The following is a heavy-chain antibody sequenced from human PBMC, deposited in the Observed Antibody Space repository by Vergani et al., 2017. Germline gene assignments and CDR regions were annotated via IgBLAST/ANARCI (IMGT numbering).Heavy chain of an antibody. CDR2: INTNTGNP. J-gene: IGHJ5*02. Sequence: QVQLVQSGSELKKPGASVKVSCKASGYIFTNYAINWVRQAPGQGLEWMGWINTNTGNPTFAQGLTGRFVFSLDTSVSTAYLQISSLNAEDTAVYYCARDEQQLTEGWFDPWGQGTLVTVSS. CDR1: GYIFTNYA. CDR3: ARDEQQLTEGWFDP. V-gene: IGHV7-4-1*02. D-gene: IGHD6-13*01.